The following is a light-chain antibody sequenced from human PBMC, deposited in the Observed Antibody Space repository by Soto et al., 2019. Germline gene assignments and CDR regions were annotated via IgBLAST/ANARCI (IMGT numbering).Light chain of an antibody. Sequence: EIVLTQSPGTLSLSPGERATLSCRASQSISSSYLAWYQQKPGQAPRLLTHGASSRATGIPDRFSGSGSGTDFTLTISRLEPEDFAVYYCQQYGSSPPLTFGGGTKVEIK. CDR3: QQYGSSPPLT. V-gene: IGKV3-20*01. CDR2: GAS. J-gene: IGKJ4*01. CDR1: QSISSSY.